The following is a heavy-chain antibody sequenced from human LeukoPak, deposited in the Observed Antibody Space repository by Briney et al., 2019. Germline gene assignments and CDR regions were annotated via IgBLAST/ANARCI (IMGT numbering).Heavy chain of an antibody. CDR3: ARALAAAGTAGSLDY. V-gene: IGHV1-69*13. D-gene: IGHD6-13*01. CDR1: GGTFSSYA. J-gene: IGHJ4*02. Sequence: GASVKVSCKASGGTFSSYAISWVRQAPGQGLEWMGGIIPIFGTANYAQKFQGRVTITADESTSTAYMELSSLRSEDTAVYYCARALAAAGTAGSLDYWGQGTLVTVSS. CDR2: IIPIFGTA.